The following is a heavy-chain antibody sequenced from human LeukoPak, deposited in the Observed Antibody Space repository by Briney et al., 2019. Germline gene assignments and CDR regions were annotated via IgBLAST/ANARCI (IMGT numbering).Heavy chain of an antibody. CDR3: QRITIFGVVMDFDY. V-gene: IGHV1-18*01. Sequence: GASVKVSCKASGHAFNYYGINWVRQAPGQGLEWMGWISADNGNTHYAQKFQGRVTMTTDTSTSTARMEVRSLGSDDTAVYYCQRITIFGVVMDFDYWGQGTLVTVSS. CDR2: ISADNGNT. J-gene: IGHJ4*02. CDR1: GHAFNYYG. D-gene: IGHD3-3*01.